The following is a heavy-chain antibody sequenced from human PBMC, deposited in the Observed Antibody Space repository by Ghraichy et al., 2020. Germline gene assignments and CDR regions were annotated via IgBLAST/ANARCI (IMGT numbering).Heavy chain of an antibody. J-gene: IGHJ4*02. V-gene: IGHV1-2*02. CDR1: GYNFNDYW. Sequence: ASVKVSCKASGYNFNDYWVHWVRQAPGEGLEWMGWVIPQTGGTRYTRKFQGRVTMTSDTSISPAYLELAGLGSDDTAVYYCAIEPPQSLAVVKDKFFKHWGQGTRVIVSS. CDR3: AIEPPQSLAVVKDKFFKH. CDR2: VIPQTGGT. D-gene: IGHD6-19*01.